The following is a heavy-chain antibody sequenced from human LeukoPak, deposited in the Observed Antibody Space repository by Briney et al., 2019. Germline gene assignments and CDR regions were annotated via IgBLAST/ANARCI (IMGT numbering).Heavy chain of an antibody. V-gene: IGHV3-7*01. CDR3: YVAILDY. J-gene: IGHJ4*02. D-gene: IGHD3-10*02. CDR1: GFTFSRYW. Sequence: PRGSLRLSFSASGFTFSRYWISWVPQAPGKGLELVANIKQDGSEKKYVDSVKGRFTISRDNVKKSLYLKRNSLRDEDTAVYYCYVAILDYWGQGTLVTVSS. CDR2: IKQDGSEK.